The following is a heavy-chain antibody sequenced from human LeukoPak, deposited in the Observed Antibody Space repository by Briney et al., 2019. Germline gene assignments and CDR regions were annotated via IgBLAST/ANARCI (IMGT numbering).Heavy chain of an antibody. J-gene: IGHJ4*02. D-gene: IGHD4-23*01. CDR2: IIPIFGTA. CDR1: GGTFSSYA. CDR3: ARDARHGYGGKLDY. Sequence: SVKVSCKASGGTFSSYAISWVRQAPGQGLEWVGGIIPIFGTANYAQKFQGRVTITADESTSTAYMELSSLRSEDTAVYYCARDARHGYGGKLDYWGQGTLVTVSS. V-gene: IGHV1-69*13.